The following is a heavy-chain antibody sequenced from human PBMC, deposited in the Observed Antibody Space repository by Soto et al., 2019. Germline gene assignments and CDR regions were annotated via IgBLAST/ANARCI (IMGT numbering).Heavy chain of an antibody. CDR2: IKSKGHGGTT. V-gene: IGHV3-15*07. J-gene: IGHJ4*01. CDR1: GFAFSNAW. Sequence: EVQLVESGGGLVKPGGSLRLSCAASGFAFSNAWINWVRQAPGKGLEWVGRIKSKGHGGTTDFAAPVRGRFAITRDDSRNMVYMQMNSLNTEDTAVYYCTTDSYTNMLEVRFDYWGHGTLVTVSS. D-gene: IGHD2-8*01. CDR3: TTDSYTNMLEVRFDY.